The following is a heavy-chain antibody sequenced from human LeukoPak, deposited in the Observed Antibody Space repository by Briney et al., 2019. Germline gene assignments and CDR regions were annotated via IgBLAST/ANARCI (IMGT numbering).Heavy chain of an antibody. CDR3: VRQIIVPGTSQLRTFDV. CDR1: GYKFTSYW. J-gene: IGHJ4*02. D-gene: IGHD2-8*01. Sequence: GESLKISCKASGYKFTSYWIAWVRQMPGHGLEWMGSLYPLDFDKTYSPSFQGQVTMSADRSINTAYLQWSSLKASDTALYYCVRQIIVPGTSQLRTFDVWGQGTQVSVSS. V-gene: IGHV5-51*01. CDR2: LYPLDFDK.